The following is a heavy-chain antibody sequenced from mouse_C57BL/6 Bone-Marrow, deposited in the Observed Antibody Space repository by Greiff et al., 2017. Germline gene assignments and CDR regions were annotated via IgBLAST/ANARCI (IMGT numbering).Heavy chain of an antibody. D-gene: IGHD3-2*02. V-gene: IGHV5-4*01. CDR3: AREVSLRQFRALYLDY. CDR1: GFTFTSYA. CDR2: ISAGGSYT. J-gene: IGHJ2*01. Sequence: VQLKESGAGLVKPGASLKLSCAASGFTFTSYAMPWVRQTPEQRLEWVATISAGGSYTYYPDNVKGRATISRANASNNLYLQMNELKPEDTAMYYYAREVSLRQFRALYLDYWGQGTTLTVSS.